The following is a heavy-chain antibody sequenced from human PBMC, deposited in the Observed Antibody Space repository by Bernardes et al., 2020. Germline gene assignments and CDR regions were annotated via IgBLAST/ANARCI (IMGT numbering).Heavy chain of an antibody. D-gene: IGHD1-26*01. CDR2: IKSKTDGGTT. CDR1: GFTFSNAW. CDR3: TTSQGRIVGATAGGVDY. J-gene: IGHJ4*02. Sequence: GGSLRLSCAASGFTFSNAWMNWVRQAPGKGLEWVGRIKSKTDGGTTDYAAPVKGRFTISRDDSKNTLYLQMNSLKTEDTAVYYCTTSQGRIVGATAGGVDYWGQGTLVTVSS. V-gene: IGHV3-15*07.